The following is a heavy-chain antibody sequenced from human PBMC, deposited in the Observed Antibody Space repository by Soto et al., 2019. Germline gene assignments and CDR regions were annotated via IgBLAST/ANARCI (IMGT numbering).Heavy chain of an antibody. Sequence: ASVKVSCKASGGTFSSYAISWVRQAPGQGLEWMGGIIPIFGTANYAQKFQGRVTITADESTSTAYMELSSLRSEDTAVYYCARFITIFGVVIIPYGMDVWGQGTTVTVSS. CDR1: GGTFSSYA. D-gene: IGHD3-3*01. CDR2: IIPIFGTA. V-gene: IGHV1-69*13. CDR3: ARFITIFGVVIIPYGMDV. J-gene: IGHJ6*02.